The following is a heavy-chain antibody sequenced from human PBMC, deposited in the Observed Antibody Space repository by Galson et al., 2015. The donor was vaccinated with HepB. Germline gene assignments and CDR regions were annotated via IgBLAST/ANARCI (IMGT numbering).Heavy chain of an antibody. Sequence: SVKVSCKASGSTFTGHYLHWVRQAPGQGLEWMGWINPNSGDPTYTQKFQGRVTMTRDTSISTAYMELSSLRSDDTAMYYCARRHVEASAAATLGWFAPWGQGTLVTVSS. CDR3: ARRHVEASAAATLGWFAP. D-gene: IGHD2-2*01. J-gene: IGHJ5*02. CDR2: INPNSGDP. CDR1: GSTFTGHY. V-gene: IGHV1-2*02.